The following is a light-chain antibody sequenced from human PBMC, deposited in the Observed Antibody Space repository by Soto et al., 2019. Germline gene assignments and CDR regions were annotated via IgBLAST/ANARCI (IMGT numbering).Light chain of an antibody. J-gene: IGKJ5*01. V-gene: IGKV3-11*01. Sequence: TVMTQSPVTLSVSPGERATLSCRASQSVAINLAWYQQRPGQAPRLLIYGASSRATGIPDRFSGSGSGTDFTLTISSLEPEDFGVYYCQQRGSWPPTFGQGTRLEIK. CDR1: QSVAIN. CDR2: GAS. CDR3: QQRGSWPPT.